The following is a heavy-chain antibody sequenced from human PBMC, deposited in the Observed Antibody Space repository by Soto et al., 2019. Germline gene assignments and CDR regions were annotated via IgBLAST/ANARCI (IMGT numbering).Heavy chain of an antibody. CDR1: GFTFSDYC. D-gene: IGHD2-15*01. CDR3: ARDATYCLDC. J-gene: IGHJ4*02. CDR2: INQGGAEK. V-gene: IGHV3-7*03. Sequence: EVQLVESGGGLVQPGGSLRLSCAASGFTFSDYCMAWVRQAPGKGLEWVANINQGGAEKYHVDSVKGRFTISRDNAENSLYLQMNSLRAEDTAVYYCARDATYCLDCWGRGTLVTVSS.